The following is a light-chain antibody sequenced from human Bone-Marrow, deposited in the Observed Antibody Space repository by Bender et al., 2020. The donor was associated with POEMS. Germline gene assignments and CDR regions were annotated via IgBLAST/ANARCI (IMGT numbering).Light chain of an antibody. Sequence: QSVLTQPPSASGTPGQRVTISCSGGSSNIGAHAVNWYQHLPGTAPKLLIYSSHRRPSEVPDRFSGSRSGTSASLAISGLQSDDEADYYCSSYTTSISWVFGEGTKLTVL. CDR2: SSH. CDR1: SSNIGAHA. V-gene: IGLV1-44*01. J-gene: IGLJ3*02. CDR3: SSYTTSISWV.